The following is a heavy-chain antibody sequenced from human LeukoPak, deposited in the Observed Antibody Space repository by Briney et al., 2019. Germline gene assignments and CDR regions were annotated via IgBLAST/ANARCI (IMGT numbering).Heavy chain of an antibody. D-gene: IGHD6-19*01. Sequence: PGGSLRLSCAASGFTFSSYSMNWVRQAPGKGLEWVSSISSSSSYIYYADSVKGRFTISRDNSKNTLYLQMNSLRAEDTAVYYCARDRQQWLDSDAFDIWGQGTMVTVSS. J-gene: IGHJ3*02. CDR2: ISSSSSYI. CDR1: GFTFSSYS. CDR3: ARDRQQWLDSDAFDI. V-gene: IGHV3-21*01.